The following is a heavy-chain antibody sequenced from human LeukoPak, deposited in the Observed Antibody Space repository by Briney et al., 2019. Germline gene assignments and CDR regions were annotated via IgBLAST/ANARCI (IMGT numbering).Heavy chain of an antibody. V-gene: IGHV3-53*01. CDR3: AKDPGLSRRSYYFDY. Sequence: PGGSLGLSCTVSGFPVSINSMSWVRQAPGKGLEWVSFIYSGGNTHYSDSVKGRFTISRDSSKNTLYLQMNSLRAEDTAVYYCAKDPGLSRRSYYFDYWGQGTLVTVSS. J-gene: IGHJ4*02. CDR1: GFPVSINS. CDR2: IYSGGNT. D-gene: IGHD3-10*01.